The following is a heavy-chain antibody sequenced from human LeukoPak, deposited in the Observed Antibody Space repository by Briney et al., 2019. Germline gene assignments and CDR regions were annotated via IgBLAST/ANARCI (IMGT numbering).Heavy chain of an antibody. D-gene: IGHD6-19*01. V-gene: IGHV3-21*01. CDR1: GFTFTDYT. CDR2: ISSSKTFI. J-gene: IGHJ4*02. Sequence: GGSLRLSCAASGFTFTDYTINWVRQAPGKGLEWLSCISSSKTFIHYADSVRGRFTSSRDNAKNSVYLRMNSLRAEDTAVYYCVRDRHWLAFDYWGQGTLVTVSS. CDR3: VRDRHWLAFDY.